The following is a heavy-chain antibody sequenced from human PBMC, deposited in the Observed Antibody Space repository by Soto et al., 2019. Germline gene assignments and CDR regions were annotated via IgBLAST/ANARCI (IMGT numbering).Heavy chain of an antibody. D-gene: IGHD3-9*01. CDR1: GGSISSYY. J-gene: IGHJ6*03. CDR3: ARHQQGRYFDWLLYMDV. V-gene: IGHV4-59*08. CDR2: IYYSGST. Sequence: SETLSLTCTVSGGSISSYYWSWIRQPPGKGLEWIGYIYYSGSTNYNPSLKSRVTISVDTSKNQFSLKLSSVTAADTAVYYCARHQQGRYFDWLLYMDVWGKGTTVTVSS.